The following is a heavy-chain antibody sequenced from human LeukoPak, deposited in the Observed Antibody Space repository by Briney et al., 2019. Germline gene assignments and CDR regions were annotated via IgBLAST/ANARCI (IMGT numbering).Heavy chain of an antibody. Sequence: KPSETQSLTCAVYGGSFSGYYWSWIRQPPGKGLEWIGEINHSGSTNYNPSLKSRVTISVDTSKNQSSLKLSSVTAADAAVYYCARGRPTLDYWGQGTLVTVSS. J-gene: IGHJ4*02. CDR2: INHSGST. CDR1: GGSFSGYY. CDR3: ARGRPTLDY. V-gene: IGHV4-34*01.